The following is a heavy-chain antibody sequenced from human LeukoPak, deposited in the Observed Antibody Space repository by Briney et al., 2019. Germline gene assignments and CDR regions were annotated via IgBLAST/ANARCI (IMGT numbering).Heavy chain of an antibody. V-gene: IGHV3-23*01. Sequence: GGSLRLSCAASGFTFANYAMRWVRQAPGKGLQWVSAISGISGSTTIYADSVKGRFTVSRDNSTSTLYLQMNSLRVEDTAVYYCAKNYNSGRGVPYGMDVWGQGTTVTVAS. CDR2: ISGISGSTT. CDR3: AKNYNSGRGVPYGMDV. CDR1: GFTFANYA. J-gene: IGHJ6*02. D-gene: IGHD3-10*01.